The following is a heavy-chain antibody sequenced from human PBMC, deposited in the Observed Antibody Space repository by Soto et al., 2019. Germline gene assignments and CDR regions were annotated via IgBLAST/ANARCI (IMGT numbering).Heavy chain of an antibody. Sequence: QVQLVESGGGVVQPGRSLRLSCAASGFTFSSYGMHWVRQAPGKGLEWVALISYDGSNKYYADSVKGRFTISRDNSKNTLYLQMNSLRAEDTGVYYCAKDVVVGATPGLGDSYYYYGMDVWGQGTTVTVSS. V-gene: IGHV3-30*18. D-gene: IGHD1-26*01. CDR2: ISYDGSNK. CDR1: GFTFSSYG. J-gene: IGHJ6*02. CDR3: AKDVVVGATPGLGDSYYYYGMDV.